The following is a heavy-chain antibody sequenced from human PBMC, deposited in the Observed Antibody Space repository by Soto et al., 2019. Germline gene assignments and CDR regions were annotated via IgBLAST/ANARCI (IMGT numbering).Heavy chain of an antibody. CDR2: IRSKAYGGTT. J-gene: IGHJ4*02. CDR1: GFTFGDYA. CDR3: TRDGGPYYDSSGYSY. D-gene: IGHD3-22*01. Sequence: GGSLRLSCTASGFTFGDYAMSWVRQAPGKGLEWVGFIRSKAYGGTTEYAASVKGRFTISRDDSKSIAYLQMNSLKTEDTAVYYCTRDGGPYYDSSGYSYWGQGTLVTVSS. V-gene: IGHV3-49*04.